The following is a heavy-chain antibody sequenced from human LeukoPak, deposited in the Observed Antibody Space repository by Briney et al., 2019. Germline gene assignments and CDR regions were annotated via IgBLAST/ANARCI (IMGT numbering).Heavy chain of an antibody. V-gene: IGHV4-4*07. CDR2: IYTSGST. CDR3: ARVEGIAAIGQGYYYYYMDV. J-gene: IGHJ6*03. CDR1: GGSISSYY. D-gene: IGHD6-13*01. Sequence: SETLSLTCTASGGSISSYYWSWIRQPAGKGLEWIRRIYTSGSTNYNPSLKSRVTMSVDTSKNQFSLKLSSVTAADTAVYYCARVEGIAAIGQGYYYYYMDVWGKGTTVTVSS.